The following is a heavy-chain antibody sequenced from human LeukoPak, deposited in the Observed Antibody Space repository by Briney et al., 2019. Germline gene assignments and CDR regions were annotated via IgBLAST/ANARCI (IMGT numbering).Heavy chain of an antibody. D-gene: IGHD6-13*01. J-gene: IGHJ6*02. V-gene: IGHV1-8*01. Sequence: ASVKVSCKASGYTFTSYDINWVRQATGQGPEWMGWMNPNSGNTGYAQKFQGRVTMTRNTSISTAYMELSSLRSEDTAVYYCASCLSSSWYNPYYYYGMDVWGQGTTVTVSS. CDR3: ASCLSSSWYNPYYYYGMDV. CDR2: MNPNSGNT. CDR1: GYTFTSYD.